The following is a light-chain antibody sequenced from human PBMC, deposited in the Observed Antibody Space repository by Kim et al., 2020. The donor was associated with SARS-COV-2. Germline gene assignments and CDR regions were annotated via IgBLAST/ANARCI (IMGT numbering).Light chain of an antibody. V-gene: IGKV1-5*03. CDR1: QSISSW. CDR3: KRYNSYSWT. CDR2: TAS. Sequence: ASVWDRVTIPCRASQSISSWLAWYQQKPGKAPRLLIYTASSLQKGVPSKYSGSESRIEFTLTISSLQPDEFATYFCKRYNSYSWTFDQGTKV. J-gene: IGKJ1*01.